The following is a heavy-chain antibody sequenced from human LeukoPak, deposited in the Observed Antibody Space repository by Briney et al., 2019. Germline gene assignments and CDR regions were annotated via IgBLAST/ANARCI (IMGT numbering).Heavy chain of an antibody. V-gene: IGHV2-70*11. J-gene: IGHJ5*02. Sequence: SGPTLVNPTQTLTLTCTFSGFSLSTSGMCVSWIRQPLGKALEWLARIDWDDDKYYSTSLKTRPTISKDTSKNQVVLTMTNMDPVDTATYYCARMTSGSYGKRGFDPWGQGTLVTVSS. D-gene: IGHD3-10*01. CDR1: GFSLSTSGMC. CDR3: ARMTSGSYGKRGFDP. CDR2: IDWDDDK.